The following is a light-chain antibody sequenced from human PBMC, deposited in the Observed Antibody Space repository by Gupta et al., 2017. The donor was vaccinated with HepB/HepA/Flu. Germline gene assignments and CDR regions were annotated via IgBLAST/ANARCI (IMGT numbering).Light chain of an antibody. V-gene: IGKV4-1*01. Sequence: DIVMTQSPDSLAVSLGERATFTCKSSQSVLASSNSKNYLAWYQQKPRQPPKLLVYWASTREFGVPDRFSGSGSGTDFTLTINRLQAEDVAIYYCQQDDTAPFTFGHGTKVDI. J-gene: IGKJ3*01. CDR2: WAS. CDR3: QQDDTAPFT. CDR1: QSVLASSNSKNY.